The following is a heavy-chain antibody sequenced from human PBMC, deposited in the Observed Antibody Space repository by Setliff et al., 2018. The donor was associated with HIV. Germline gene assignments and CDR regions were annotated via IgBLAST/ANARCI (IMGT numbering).Heavy chain of an antibody. J-gene: IGHJ4*02. CDR2: IYTTGGT. CDR1: GGSISSYY. Sequence: SETLSLTCLVSGGSISSYYWSWIRQSAGKGLEWIGRIYTTGGTNYNPALKSRVTMSIDTSKNQISLKLNSVTAADTATYYCARSNPGITAGLLAYWGPGTLVTVSS. D-gene: IGHD6-13*01. CDR3: ARSNPGITAGLLAY. V-gene: IGHV4-4*07.